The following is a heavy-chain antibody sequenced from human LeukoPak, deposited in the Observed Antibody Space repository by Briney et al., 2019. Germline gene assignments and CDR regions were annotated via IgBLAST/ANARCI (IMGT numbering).Heavy chain of an antibody. V-gene: IGHV4-4*07. D-gene: IGHD3-10*01. CDR3: ARDSLWFGELFT. J-gene: IGHJ5*02. CDR1: GGSISSYY. CDR2: IYTSGST. Sequence: PSETLSPTCTVSGGSISSYYWSWLRQPAGKGLEWIGRIYTSGSTNYNPSLKSRVTMSVDTSKNQFSLKLSSVTAADTAVYYCARDSLWFGELFTWGQGTLVTVSS.